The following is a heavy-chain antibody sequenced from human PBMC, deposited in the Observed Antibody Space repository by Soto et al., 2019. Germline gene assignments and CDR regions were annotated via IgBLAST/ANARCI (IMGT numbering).Heavy chain of an antibody. D-gene: IGHD5-18*01. CDR2: IYYSGNT. Sequence: SETLSLTCSVSGGSISSGYYYWSWIRQPPGKGLEWIGNIYYSGNTYYNPSLKSRLIISVDTSKNQFSLKLTSVTAADTAVYYCARGGYSYGRDYGMDVWGQGTTVTVSS. CDR3: ARGGYSYGRDYGMDV. V-gene: IGHV4-30-4*02. CDR1: GGSISSGYYY. J-gene: IGHJ6*02.